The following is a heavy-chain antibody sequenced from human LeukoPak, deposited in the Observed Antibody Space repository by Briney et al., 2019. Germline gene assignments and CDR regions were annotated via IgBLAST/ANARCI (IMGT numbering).Heavy chain of an antibody. V-gene: IGHV3-30*02. CDR1: GFTFSSYG. Sequence: PGGSLRLSCAASGFTFSSYGMHWVRQAPGKGLEWVAFIRYDGSNKYYADSVKGRFTISRDNSKNTLYLQMNSLRAEDTAVYYCAKDGEVWWEPPGPYMDVWGKGTTVTISS. D-gene: IGHD1-26*01. CDR2: IRYDGSNK. CDR3: AKDGEVWWEPPGPYMDV. J-gene: IGHJ6*03.